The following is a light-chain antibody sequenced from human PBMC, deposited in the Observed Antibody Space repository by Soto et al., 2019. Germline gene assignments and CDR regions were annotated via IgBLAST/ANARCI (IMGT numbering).Light chain of an antibody. V-gene: IGLV1-40*01. J-gene: IGLJ1*01. CDR2: GNT. Sequence: QSVLTQPPSVSGAPGQRVTIFCTGSSSNIGADYHVHWYQQLPGTAPRLLIYGNTNRPSGVPGRFSGSKSDTSASLAITGLQAEDEGDYYCSSYAGSNRVFGTGTKLTVL. CDR3: SSYAGSNRV. CDR1: SSNIGADYH.